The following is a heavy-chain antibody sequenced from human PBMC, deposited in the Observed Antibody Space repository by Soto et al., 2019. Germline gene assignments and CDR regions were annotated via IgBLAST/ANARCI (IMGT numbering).Heavy chain of an antibody. CDR1: NSSLGAFH. D-gene: IGHD3-16*01. CDR3: ARSPISYNYVRQTWGEVGYSFDI. V-gene: IGHV4-34*12. CDR2: LIHGGST. Sequence: SETLSLTCAIYNSSLGAFHWTWIRQPPGKGLEWIGELIHGGSTNYNPSLKSRVTFSLDTSKNQFSLQLMSVTAADTAVYYCARSPISYNYVRQTWGEVGYSFDIWGRGTLVTVSS. J-gene: IGHJ3*02.